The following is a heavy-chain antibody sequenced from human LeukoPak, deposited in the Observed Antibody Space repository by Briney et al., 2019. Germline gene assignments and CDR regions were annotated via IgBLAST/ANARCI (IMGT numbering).Heavy chain of an antibody. CDR2: IRSKAYGGTT. Sequence: GRSLRLFCTASGFTFGDYAMSWVRQAPGKGLEWVGFIRSKAYGGTTEYAASVKGRFTISRDDSKSIAYLQMNSLKTEDTAVYYCTRDRAVAGIFDYWGQGTLVTVSS. J-gene: IGHJ4*02. CDR3: TRDRAVAGIFDY. D-gene: IGHD6-19*01. CDR1: GFTFGDYA. V-gene: IGHV3-49*04.